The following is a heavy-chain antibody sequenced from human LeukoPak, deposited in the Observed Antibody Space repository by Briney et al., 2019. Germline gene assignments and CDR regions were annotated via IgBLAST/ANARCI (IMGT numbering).Heavy chain of an antibody. CDR2: INPNSGGT. D-gene: IGHD2-2*01. CDR1: GYTFTGYY. CDR3: AREEAYCRSTSCHLDY. J-gene: IGHJ4*02. Sequence: ASVKVSCKASGYTFTGYYMHWVRQAPGQGLEWMGWINPNSGGTNYAQRFQGRVTMTRDTSISTAYMELSRLRSDDTAVYYCAREEAYCRSTSCHLDYWGQGALVTVSS. V-gene: IGHV1-2*02.